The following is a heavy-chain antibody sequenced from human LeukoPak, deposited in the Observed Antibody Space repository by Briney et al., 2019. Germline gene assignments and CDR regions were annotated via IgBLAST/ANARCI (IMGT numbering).Heavy chain of an antibody. CDR3: ARGPSLGYCSGGSCYGFDY. CDR1: GFTFSSYG. D-gene: IGHD2-15*01. V-gene: IGHV3-20*04. Sequence: GGSLRLSCAASGFTFSSYGMSWVRQAPGKGLEWVSGINWNGGSTGYADSVKGRFTISRDNAKNSLYLQMNSLRAEDTALYYCARGPSLGYCSGGSCYGFDYWGQGTLVTVSS. J-gene: IGHJ4*02. CDR2: INWNGGST.